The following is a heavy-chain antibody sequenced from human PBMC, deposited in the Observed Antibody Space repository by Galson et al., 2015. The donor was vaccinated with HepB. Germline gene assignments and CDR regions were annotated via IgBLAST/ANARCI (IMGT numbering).Heavy chain of an antibody. V-gene: IGHV3-64*02. D-gene: IGHD3-3*01. CDR2: INSNGGST. CDR1: GFTFSSYA. Sequence: SLRLSCAASGFTFSSYAMHWVRQAPGKGLEYVSAINSNGGSTYYADSVKGRSTISRDNSKNTLYLQMGSLRAEDMAVYYCARGGTIFGVAPFDYWGQGTLVTVSS. J-gene: IGHJ4*02. CDR3: ARGGTIFGVAPFDY.